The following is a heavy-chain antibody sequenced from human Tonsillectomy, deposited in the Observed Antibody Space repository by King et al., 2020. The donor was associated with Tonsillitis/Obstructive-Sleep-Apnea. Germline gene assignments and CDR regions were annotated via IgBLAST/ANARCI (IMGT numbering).Heavy chain of an antibody. Sequence: QLVQSGAEVKKPGASLKVSCKASGYTFTNYAMHWVRQAPGQRLEWMGWINAGNGKTKYSQKFQGRLSISRDTSASPAYMELSSLRSEDTAVYYCARDYSSSSGHALDFGGQGTLVTVSS. J-gene: IGHJ4*02. V-gene: IGHV1-3*01. CDR2: INAGNGKT. CDR3: ARDYSSSSGHALDF. D-gene: IGHD6-6*01. CDR1: GYTFTNYA.